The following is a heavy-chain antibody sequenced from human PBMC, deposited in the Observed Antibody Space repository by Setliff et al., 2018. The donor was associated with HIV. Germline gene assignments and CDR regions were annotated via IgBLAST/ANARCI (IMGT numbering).Heavy chain of an antibody. V-gene: IGHV3-33*06. Sequence: GGSLRLSCAASGFTFSSYAMTWFRQAPGKGLEWVAVIWYDGSKKYYGDSVKGRFTISRDNSKSTLYLQMNSLRDGDTALYYCAKNTPSIINYPYYYYMDVWGKGTTVTVSS. CDR1: GFTFSSYA. D-gene: IGHD1-7*01. J-gene: IGHJ6*03. CDR3: AKNTPSIINYPYYYYMDV. CDR2: IWYDGSKK.